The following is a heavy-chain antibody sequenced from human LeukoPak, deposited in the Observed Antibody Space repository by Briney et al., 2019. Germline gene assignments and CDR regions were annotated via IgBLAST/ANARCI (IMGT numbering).Heavy chain of an antibody. Sequence: PGGSLRLSCAASGFTFSSYAMHWVRQAPGKGLEWVAVISYDGSNKYYADSVKGRFTISRDNSKNTLYLQMNSLRAEDTAVYYCARDRTHYYGSGSYHPRLDDAFDIWGQGTMVTVSS. CDR3: ARDRTHYYGSGSYHPRLDDAFDI. CDR1: GFTFSSYA. D-gene: IGHD3-10*01. CDR2: ISYDGSNK. V-gene: IGHV3-30-3*01. J-gene: IGHJ3*02.